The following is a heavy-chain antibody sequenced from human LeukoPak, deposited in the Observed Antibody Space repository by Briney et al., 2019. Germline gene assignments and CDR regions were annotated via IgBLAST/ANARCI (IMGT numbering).Heavy chain of an antibody. V-gene: IGHV3-23*01. CDR1: GFTFSSYA. CDR2: ISGSGGST. Sequence: GGSLRLSCAASGFTFSSYAMSWVRQAPGKGLEWGSAISGSGGSTYYADSVKGRFTISRDNSKNTLYLQMNSLRAEDTAVYYCAKLLIPIHYFDYWGQGTLVTVSS. CDR3: AKLLIPIHYFDY. J-gene: IGHJ4*02. D-gene: IGHD3-9*01.